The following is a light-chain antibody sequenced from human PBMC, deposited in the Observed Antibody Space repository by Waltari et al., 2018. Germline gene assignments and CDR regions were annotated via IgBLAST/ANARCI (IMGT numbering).Light chain of an antibody. J-gene: IGKJ1*01. Sequence: EIVLTQSPGTLSLPPGARATLSCRASQSVSRALRTLAWYQQKPGQAPRLLIYDASTRATGIPDRFSGSGSGTDFTLTISRLEPDDFAVYYCQRYGTLPATFGQGTKVEIK. CDR1: QSVSRALRT. CDR3: QRYGTLPAT. V-gene: IGKV3-20*01. CDR2: DAS.